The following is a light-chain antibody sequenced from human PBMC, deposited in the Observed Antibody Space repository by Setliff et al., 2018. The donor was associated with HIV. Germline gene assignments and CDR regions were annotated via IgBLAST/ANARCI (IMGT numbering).Light chain of an antibody. Sequence: QSVLTQPPSASGSRGQSVTISCTGSSSDVGGYNYVSWYQQHPGKAPKLMIYEVHKRPSGVPDRFSGSKSGNTASLTVSGLQPEDEADYYCSSYAGSNNLVFGGGTK. J-gene: IGLJ2*01. V-gene: IGLV2-8*01. CDR2: EVH. CDR3: SSYAGSNNLV. CDR1: SSDVGGYNY.